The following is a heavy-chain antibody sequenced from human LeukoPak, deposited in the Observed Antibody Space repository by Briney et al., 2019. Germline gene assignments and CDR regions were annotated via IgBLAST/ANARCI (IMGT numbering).Heavy chain of an antibody. D-gene: IGHD6-13*01. CDR3: ARVGIAAAGTLPPDY. Sequence: SVKVSCKASGYTFTGYYMHWVRQAPGQGLEWMGWINPNSGGTNYAQKFQGRVTMTRDTSISTAYMELSRLRSDDTAVYYCARVGIAAAGTLPPDYWGQGTLVTVSS. CDR1: GYTFTGYY. V-gene: IGHV1-2*02. CDR2: INPNSGGT. J-gene: IGHJ4*02.